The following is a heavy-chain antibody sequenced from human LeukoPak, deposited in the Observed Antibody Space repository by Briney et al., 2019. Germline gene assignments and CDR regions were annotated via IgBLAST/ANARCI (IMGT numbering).Heavy chain of an antibody. CDR3: AKDWHILTGRNCFDP. Sequence: ASVRVSCKASGYTFNNYGISWVRQAPGQGLEWMGWVTSYNGDTNYAQKFQGRVTMSADTSTSTAYMELRSLRFDDTAIYYCAKDWHILTGRNCFDPWGQGTLVTVSS. D-gene: IGHD3-9*01. CDR1: GYTFNNYG. V-gene: IGHV1-18*01. J-gene: IGHJ5*02. CDR2: VTSYNGDT.